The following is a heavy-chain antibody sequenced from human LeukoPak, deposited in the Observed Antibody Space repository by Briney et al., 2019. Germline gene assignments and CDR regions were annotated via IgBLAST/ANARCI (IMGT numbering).Heavy chain of an antibody. CDR1: GFTFSSYG. V-gene: IGHV3-30*18. CDR3: AKAFEAAAGNDYYYYYGMDV. Sequence: GGSLRLSCAASGFTFSSYGMHWVRQAPGKGLEWVAVISYDGSNKYYADSVKGRFTISRDNSKNTLYPQMNSLRAEDTAVYYCAKAFEAAAGNDYYYYYGMDVWGQGTTVTVSS. D-gene: IGHD6-13*01. CDR2: ISYDGSNK. J-gene: IGHJ6*02.